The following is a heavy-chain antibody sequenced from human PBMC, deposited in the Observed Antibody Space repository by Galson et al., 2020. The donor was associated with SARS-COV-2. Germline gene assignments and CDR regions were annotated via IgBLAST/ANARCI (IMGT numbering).Heavy chain of an antibody. V-gene: IGHV3-48*03. CDR1: GFIFGSYE. Sequence: GESLKISCATSGFIFGSYEMIWVRQAPGKGLEWVSYISVSGRTISYADSVKGRFTISRDYAKNSLYLQMNSLRAEDTAVYYCARGGDYYGSGSYYSDAFDIWGQGTMVTVSS. CDR2: ISVSGRTI. D-gene: IGHD3-10*01. CDR3: ARGGDYYGSGSYYSDAFDI. J-gene: IGHJ3*02.